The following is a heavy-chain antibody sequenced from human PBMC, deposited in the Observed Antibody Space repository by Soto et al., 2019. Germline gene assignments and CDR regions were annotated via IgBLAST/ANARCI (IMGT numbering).Heavy chain of an antibody. V-gene: IGHV3-30-3*01. Sequence: QVPLVESGGGVVQPGRSLRLSCAASGFTFSSYAMHWVRQAPGKGLEWVAVISYDGSNKYYADSVKGRFTISRDNSKNTLYLQMNSLRAEDTAVYYCARDRIYSSSWYDYGGQGTLVTVSS. CDR1: GFTFSSYA. CDR2: ISYDGSNK. CDR3: ARDRIYSSSWYDY. D-gene: IGHD6-13*01. J-gene: IGHJ4*02.